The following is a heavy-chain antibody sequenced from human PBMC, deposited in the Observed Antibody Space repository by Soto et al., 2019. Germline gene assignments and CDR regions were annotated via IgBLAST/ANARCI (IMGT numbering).Heavy chain of an antibody. Sequence: SETLSLTCAVYGGSFSGYYWSWIRQPPGKGLEWIGEINHSGSTNYNPSLKSRVTISVDTSKNQFSLKLSSVTAADTAVYYCARGRIDFWSGYWLDPWGQGTLVTVSS. J-gene: IGHJ5*02. D-gene: IGHD3-3*01. CDR1: GGSFSGYY. V-gene: IGHV4-34*01. CDR3: ARGRIDFWSGYWLDP. CDR2: INHSGST.